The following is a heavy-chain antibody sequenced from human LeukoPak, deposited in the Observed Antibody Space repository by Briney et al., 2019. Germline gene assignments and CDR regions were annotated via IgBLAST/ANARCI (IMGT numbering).Heavy chain of an antibody. CDR1: GFPFSIYE. V-gene: IGHV3-48*03. D-gene: IGHD6-19*01. J-gene: IGHJ4*02. CDR3: ALLAVASDFDY. CDR2: IGSSGTTR. Sequence: GGPLRPSCAVSGFPFSIYEMNWVRQAPGKGLEWVSNIGSSGTTRYYADSVKGRFSISRDNAKNSLYLQMNSLRVEDTGVYYCALLAVASDFDYWGQGALVTVSS.